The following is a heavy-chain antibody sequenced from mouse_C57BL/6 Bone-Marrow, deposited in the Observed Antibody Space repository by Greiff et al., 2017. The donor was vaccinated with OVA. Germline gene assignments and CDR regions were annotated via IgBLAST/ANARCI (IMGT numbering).Heavy chain of an antibody. D-gene: IGHD1-1*01. CDR2: ISYDGSN. J-gene: IGHJ4*01. Sequence: EVQRVESGPGLVKPSQSLSLTCSVTGYSITSGYYWNWIRQFPGNKLEWMGYISYDGSNNYNPSLKNRISITRDTSKNQFFLKLNSVTTEDTATYYCARDRGTTVVARAMDYWGQGTSVTVSS. CDR1: GYSITSGYY. V-gene: IGHV3-6*01. CDR3: ARDRGTTVVARAMDY.